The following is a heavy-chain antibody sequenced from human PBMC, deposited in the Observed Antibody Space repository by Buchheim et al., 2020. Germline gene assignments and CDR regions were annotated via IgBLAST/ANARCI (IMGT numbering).Heavy chain of an antibody. J-gene: IGHJ4*02. Sequence: EVQLVESGGDLVQPGGSLRLSCVVSGFKFSDYSMNWVRQAPGKGLEWISYIDSSSRTIYYADSVKGRFTVSRDNAKNSLSLQMNSLTNDDAAVYYCAREVPTVISDYWGQGTL. CDR1: GFKFSDYS. CDR2: IDSSSRTI. D-gene: IGHD4-17*01. CDR3: AREVPTVISDY. V-gene: IGHV3-48*02.